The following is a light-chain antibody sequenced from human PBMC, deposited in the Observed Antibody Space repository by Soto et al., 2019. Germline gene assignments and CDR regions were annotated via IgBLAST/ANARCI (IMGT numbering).Light chain of an antibody. CDR1: QRLSASD. Sequence: EIVLTQSPGTLSLSPGQRATLSCRASQRLSASDIAWYQQKPGQAPKFLIYGVSSRATGIPDRFSGSGSGTDFTLIINRLEPEDVAIYYCRQYGGSPRITFGQGTRLEIK. CDR2: GVS. J-gene: IGKJ5*01. CDR3: RQYGGSPRIT. V-gene: IGKV3-20*01.